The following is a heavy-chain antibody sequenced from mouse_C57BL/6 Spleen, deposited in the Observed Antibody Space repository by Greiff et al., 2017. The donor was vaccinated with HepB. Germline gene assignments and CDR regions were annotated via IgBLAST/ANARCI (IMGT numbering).Heavy chain of an antibody. CDR1: GYTFTSYW. CDR2: IYPSDSET. Sequence: QVQLQQPGAELVRPGSSVKLSCKASGYTFTSYWMDWVKQRPGQGLEWIGNIYPSDSETHYNQKFKDKATLTVDKSSSTAYMQLSSLTSEDSAVYYCARSRGDSSGYVCYFDYWGQGTTLTVSS. V-gene: IGHV1-61*01. D-gene: IGHD3-2*02. CDR3: ARSRGDSSGYVCYFDY. J-gene: IGHJ2*01.